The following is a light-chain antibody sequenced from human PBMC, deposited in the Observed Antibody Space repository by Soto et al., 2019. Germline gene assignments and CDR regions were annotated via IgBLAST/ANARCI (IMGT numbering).Light chain of an antibody. Sequence: EVVLTQSPGTLSVSPGERVTLSCKASQSVSRNYFAWYQKKPGQAPRLLISGASNSRATGVPDRFSGGGSGTDFILTISRLEPEDFEVYFCQQYGTSPQTFGQGTKVDIK. CDR1: QSVSRNY. CDR3: QQYGTSPQT. V-gene: IGKV3-20*01. J-gene: IGKJ1*01. CDR2: GASN.